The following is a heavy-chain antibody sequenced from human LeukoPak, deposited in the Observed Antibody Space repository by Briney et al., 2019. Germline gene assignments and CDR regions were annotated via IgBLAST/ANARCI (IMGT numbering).Heavy chain of an antibody. J-gene: IGHJ5*02. Sequence: VASVTVSCKPSGYTFNDYYMHWLRQAPGHPLEWMGWIAPYSGGTNYAQKFQGRVTMTRDTSISTAYVELGRLSSDDTAEYYCARGNYYGSGALFDAWGQGTLVTVSS. CDR3: ARGNYYGSGALFDA. CDR2: IAPYSGGT. CDR1: GYTFNDYY. V-gene: IGHV1-2*02. D-gene: IGHD3-10*01.